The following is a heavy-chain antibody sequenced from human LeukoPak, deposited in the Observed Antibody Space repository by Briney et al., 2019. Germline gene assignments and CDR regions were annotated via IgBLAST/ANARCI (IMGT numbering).Heavy chain of an antibody. CDR1: GYTFTSYG. Sequence: ASVKVSCKASGYTFTSYGISWVRQAPGQGLEWMGWICAYNGNTNYAQKLQGRVTMTTDTSTSTAYMELRSLRSDDTAVYYCARERETGTAIWFDPWGQGTLVTVSS. V-gene: IGHV1-18*01. D-gene: IGHD1-7*01. CDR2: ICAYNGNT. CDR3: ARERETGTAIWFDP. J-gene: IGHJ5*02.